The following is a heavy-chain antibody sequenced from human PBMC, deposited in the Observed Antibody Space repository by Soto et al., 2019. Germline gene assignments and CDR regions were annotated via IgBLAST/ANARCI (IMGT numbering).Heavy chain of an antibody. V-gene: IGHV1-69*06. CDR3: ARDPGESSSGLDAFDI. J-gene: IGHJ3*02. Sequence: QVQLVQSGAEVQKPGSSVKVSCKASGGTFSSYAISWVRQAPGQGLEWMGGIIPIFGTANYAQKFQGRVTITADKSTSTAYMGLSSLRSEDTAVYYCARDPGESSSGLDAFDIWGQGTMVTVSS. CDR1: GGTFSSYA. D-gene: IGHD3-22*01. CDR2: IIPIFGTA.